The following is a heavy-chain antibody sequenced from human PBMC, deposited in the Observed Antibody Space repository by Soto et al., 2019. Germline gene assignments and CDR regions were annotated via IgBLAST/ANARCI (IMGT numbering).Heavy chain of an antibody. Sequence: ASVKVSCKASGYTFTSYYMHWVRQAPGQGLEWMGIINPSGGSTSYAQKFQGRVTMTRDTSTSTVYMELSSLRSEDTAVYYCATGPGPSTVIKTFDYWGQGTLVTVSS. CDR1: GYTFTSYY. CDR2: INPSGGST. V-gene: IGHV1-46*01. CDR3: ATGPGPSTVIKTFDY. J-gene: IGHJ4*02. D-gene: IGHD2-21*01.